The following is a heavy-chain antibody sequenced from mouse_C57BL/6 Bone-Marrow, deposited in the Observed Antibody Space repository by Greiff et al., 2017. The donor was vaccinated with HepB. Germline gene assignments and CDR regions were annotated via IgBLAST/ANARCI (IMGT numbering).Heavy chain of an antibody. Sequence: EVHLVESGGDLVKPGGSLKLSCAASGFTFSSYGMSWVRQTPDKRLEWVATISSGGSYTYYPDSVKGRFTISRDNAKNTLYLQMSSLKSEDTAMYYCAALYGSPFAYWGQGTLVTVSA. CDR1: GFTFSSYG. V-gene: IGHV5-6*01. D-gene: IGHD1-1*01. J-gene: IGHJ3*01. CDR3: AALYGSPFAY. CDR2: ISSGGSYT.